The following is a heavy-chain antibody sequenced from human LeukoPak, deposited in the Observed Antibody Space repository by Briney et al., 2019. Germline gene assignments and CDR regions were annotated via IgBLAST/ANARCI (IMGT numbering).Heavy chain of an antibody. D-gene: IGHD3-16*01. CDR1: GFTFSSYS. V-gene: IGHV3-21*01. CDR3: AKPAYAGYYYYMDV. Sequence: PGGSLRLSCAASGFTFSSYSMNWVRQAPGKGLEWVSSISSSSSYIYYADSVKGRFTISRDNSKNTLYLQMNTVRAEDTAVYYCAKPAYAGYYYYMDVWGKGTTVTVSS. CDR2: ISSSSSYI. J-gene: IGHJ6*03.